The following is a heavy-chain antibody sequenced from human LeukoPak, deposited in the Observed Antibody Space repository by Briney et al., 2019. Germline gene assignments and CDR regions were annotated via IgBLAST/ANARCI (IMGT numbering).Heavy chain of an antibody. Sequence: GPTLVNPTQTLTLTCTFSGFSLSTSGVGVGWIRQPPGKALEWLAFIYWDDDRRYSPSLKTRLTITKDTSKNQVVLTMTNMDPVDTATYYCAHSEQMTAAIVDPFDIWGQGTGVTVSS. D-gene: IGHD1/OR15-1a*01. CDR1: GFSLSTSGVG. CDR3: AHSEQMTAAIVDPFDI. J-gene: IGHJ3*02. V-gene: IGHV2-5*02. CDR2: IYWDDDR.